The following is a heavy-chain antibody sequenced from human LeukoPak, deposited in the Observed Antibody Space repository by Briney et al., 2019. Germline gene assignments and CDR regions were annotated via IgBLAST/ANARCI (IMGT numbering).Heavy chain of an antibody. CDR3: AKDYCRDGNCPFPFLDS. Sequence: PGGSLRLSCAVSGFTLTNHGVSWVRQAPGKGLEWVSIITGTGRKYYGDSVKGRFVLSRDNSKNTVYMQMSSLRAEDTATYYCAKDYCRDGNCPFPFLDSWGQGTQVTVSS. CDR1: GFTLTNHG. V-gene: IGHV3-23*01. CDR2: ITGTGRK. D-gene: IGHD2-15*01. J-gene: IGHJ4*02.